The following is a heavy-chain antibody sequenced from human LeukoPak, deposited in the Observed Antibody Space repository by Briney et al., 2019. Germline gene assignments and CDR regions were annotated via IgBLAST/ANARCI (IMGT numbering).Heavy chain of an antibody. CDR3: AKEAYYGSGSYSAFDY. Sequence: GGSLRLSCAASGFTLSNYAMSWVRQAPGKGLEWVSGIGSDGITTYYADSVKGRFTIARDNSKNSLYLQMNSLRAEDTALYYCAKEAYYGSGSYSAFDYWGQGTLVTVSS. D-gene: IGHD3-10*01. V-gene: IGHV3-23*01. CDR1: GFTLSNYA. CDR2: IGSDGITT. J-gene: IGHJ4*02.